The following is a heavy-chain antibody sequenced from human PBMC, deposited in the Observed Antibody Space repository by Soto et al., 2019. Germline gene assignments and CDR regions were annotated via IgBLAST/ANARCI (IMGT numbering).Heavy chain of an antibody. Sequence: SETLSLTCTVSGGSISSYYWSWIRQPPGKGLEWIGYIYYSGSTNYNPSLKSRVTISVDTSKNQFSLKLSSVTAADTAVYYCAREYSGYDPTTLYYFDYWGQGTLVTVSS. D-gene: IGHD5-12*01. CDR3: AREYSGYDPTTLYYFDY. J-gene: IGHJ4*02. V-gene: IGHV4-59*01. CDR2: IYYSGST. CDR1: GGSISSYY.